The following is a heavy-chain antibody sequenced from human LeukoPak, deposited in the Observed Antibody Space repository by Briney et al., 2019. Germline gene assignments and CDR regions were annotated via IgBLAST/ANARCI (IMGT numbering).Heavy chain of an antibody. J-gene: IGHJ4*02. D-gene: IGHD1-7*01. CDR3: ARAISINWNFLTGAY. CDR2: INPNSGGT. V-gene: IGHV1-2*02. CDR1: GYTFTGYY. Sequence: ASVKVSCKASGYTFTGYYMHWVRQAPGQGLEWMGWINPNSGGTNYAQKFQGRVTMTRDTSISTAYMELSRLRSDDTAVYYCARAISINWNFLTGAYWGQGTLVTVSS.